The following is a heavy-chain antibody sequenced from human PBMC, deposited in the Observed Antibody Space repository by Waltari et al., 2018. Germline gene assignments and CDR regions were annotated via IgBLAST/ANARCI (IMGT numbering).Heavy chain of an antibody. CDR3: ASTRAYCSGGSCYSGFDY. Sequence: EVQLVQSGAEVKKPGESLRISCKGSGYSFTSYWISWVRQMPGKGLEWMGRIDPSYSYTNYSPSFQGHVTISADKSISTAYLQWSSLKASDTAMYYCASTRAYCSGGSCYSGFDYWGQGTLVTVSS. J-gene: IGHJ4*02. CDR1: GYSFTSYW. D-gene: IGHD2-15*01. V-gene: IGHV5-10-1*03. CDR2: IDPSYSYT.